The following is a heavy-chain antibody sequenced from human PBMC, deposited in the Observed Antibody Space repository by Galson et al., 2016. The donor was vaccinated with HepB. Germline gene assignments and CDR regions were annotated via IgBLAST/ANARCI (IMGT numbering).Heavy chain of an antibody. D-gene: IGHD2-15*01. CDR1: GGSSSDDH. V-gene: IGHV4-59*08. CDR3: ATFIAGGGGRGS. J-gene: IGHJ5*02. Sequence: SETLSLTCAVSGGSSSDDHWSWIRQPPGRGLEWIGRILYRGSNKYNPSLESRLTISLDTSKSQFSLTLSSVTATDAAVYYCATFIAGGGGRGSWGQGTLVTVSS. CDR2: ILYRGSN.